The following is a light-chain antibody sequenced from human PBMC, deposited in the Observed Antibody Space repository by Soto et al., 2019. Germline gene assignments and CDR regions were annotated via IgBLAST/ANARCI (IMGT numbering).Light chain of an antibody. V-gene: IGLV1-40*01. CDR2: GHS. CDR3: QSYDNSLSALV. J-gene: IGLJ1*01. Sequence: QSVLTQPPSVSGAPGQRVSISCTGSTSNIGAPYDVHWYQHLPGTAPKLLIYGHSNRPSGVPDRFSASKSGTSASLAITGLQAEDEADYYCQSYDNSLSALVFGTGTKVTVL. CDR1: TSNIGAPYD.